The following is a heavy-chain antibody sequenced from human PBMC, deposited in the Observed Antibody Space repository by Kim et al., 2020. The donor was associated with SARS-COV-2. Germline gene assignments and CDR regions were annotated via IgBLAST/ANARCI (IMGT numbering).Heavy chain of an antibody. CDR3: ASGYDFWSGYPDNWFDP. CDR1: GGSISSSSYY. V-gene: IGHV4-39*01. J-gene: IGHJ5*02. Sequence: SETLSLTCTVSGGSISSSSYYWGWIRQPPGKGLEWIGSIYYSGSTYYNPSLKSRVTISVDTSKNQFSLKLSSVTAADTAVYYCASGYDFWSGYPDNWFDPWGQGTLVTVSS. CDR2: IYYSGST. D-gene: IGHD3-3*01.